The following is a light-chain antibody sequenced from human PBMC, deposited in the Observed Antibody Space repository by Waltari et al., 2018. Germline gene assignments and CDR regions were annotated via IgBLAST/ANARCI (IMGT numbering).Light chain of an antibody. V-gene: IGLV3-25*03. CDR2: KDT. CDR3: QSADSSGTYVV. J-gene: IGLJ2*01. CDR1: ALPKHN. Sequence: SSELTQPPSVPVSPGQTASITCSADALPKHNGLWYQQKPGQAPVLVLYKDTERPSGIPERFSGSSSGTTVTLTISGVQAEDEADYYCQSADSSGTYVVFGAGTKLTVL.